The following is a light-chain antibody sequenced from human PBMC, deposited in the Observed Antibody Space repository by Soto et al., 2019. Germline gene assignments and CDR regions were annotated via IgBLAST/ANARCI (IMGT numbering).Light chain of an antibody. Sequence: DIQMTQSPSSLSASVGDRVTITCRASQSISSYLNWYQQKPGKAPKLLIYAASSLQRGVPSRFSGSGSGTDFTLTISSLHPEDFATYYCQQSYSTPPSFGQGTKREIK. CDR3: QQSYSTPPS. V-gene: IGKV1-39*01. CDR2: AAS. J-gene: IGKJ2*01. CDR1: QSISSY.